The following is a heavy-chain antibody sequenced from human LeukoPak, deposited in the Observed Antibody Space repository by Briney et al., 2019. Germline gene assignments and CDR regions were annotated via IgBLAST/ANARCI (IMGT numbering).Heavy chain of an antibody. Sequence: GGSLRLSCAASGFIFSSYWMHWVRQAPGKGLEWVSYISASGSTIYYADSVKGRFTFSRDNSKNLLYLQMNSLRAEDTAVYYCARGQWLVRGVYFDYWGQGTLVSVSS. D-gene: IGHD6-19*01. CDR1: GFIFSSYW. V-gene: IGHV3-48*03. CDR3: ARGQWLVRGVYFDY. J-gene: IGHJ4*02. CDR2: ISASGSTI.